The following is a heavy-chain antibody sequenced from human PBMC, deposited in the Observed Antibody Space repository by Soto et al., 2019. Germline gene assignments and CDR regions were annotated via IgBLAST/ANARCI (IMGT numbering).Heavy chain of an antibody. Sequence: QVQLVQSGAEVTKPGSSVKVSCKASGGTFSRHAISWVRQAPGQGLEWMGGIIPIFGTANHAQKFQGRVTSIADESTSTVYMELSSLRSEDTAMYYCARGWGYDSNDYYYAYWGQGTLVIVSS. D-gene: IGHD3-22*01. CDR2: IIPIFGTA. CDR1: GGTFSRHA. V-gene: IGHV1-69*01. CDR3: ARGWGYDSNDYYYAY. J-gene: IGHJ4*02.